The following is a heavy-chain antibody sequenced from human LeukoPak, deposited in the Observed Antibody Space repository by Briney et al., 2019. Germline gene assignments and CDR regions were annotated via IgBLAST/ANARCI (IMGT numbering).Heavy chain of an antibody. Sequence: ASVKVSCKASGYTFTSYGISWVRQAPGQGLEWMGWISAYNGNTNYAQKLQGRVTMTTDTSTSTAYMELRSLRSDDTAVYYCARARHIVVVTAIRHAFDIWGQGTMVTVSS. CDR3: ARARHIVVVTAIRHAFDI. CDR2: ISAYNGNT. J-gene: IGHJ3*02. CDR1: GYTFTSYG. D-gene: IGHD2-21*02. V-gene: IGHV1-18*01.